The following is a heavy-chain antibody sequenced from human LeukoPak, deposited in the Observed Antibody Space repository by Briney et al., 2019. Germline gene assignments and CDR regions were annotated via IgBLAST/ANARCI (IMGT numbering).Heavy chain of an antibody. V-gene: IGHV3-33*01. J-gene: IGHJ4*02. Sequence: GGSLRLSCAASGFAFSSYGMHWVRQAQGKGLEWLAVIWYDGSIKYYADSVKGRFTISRDNSKNTLYLQMNSLRAEDTAVYYCARDPQQWLVSYFDNWGQGILVTVSS. CDR3: ARDPQQWLVSYFDN. D-gene: IGHD6-19*01. CDR2: IWYDGSIK. CDR1: GFAFSSYG.